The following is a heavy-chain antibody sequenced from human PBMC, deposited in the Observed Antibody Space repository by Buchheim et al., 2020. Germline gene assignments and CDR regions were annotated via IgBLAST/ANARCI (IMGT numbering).Heavy chain of an antibody. Sequence: EVQLVESGGGLVKPGGSLRLSCAASGFTFSSYSMNWVRQAPGKGLEWVSSISSSSSYIYYADSVKGRFTISRDNAKNSLYLQMNSLRAEDTAVYYCARVEFPSYGSGTPGPPMSIGYFDYWGQGTL. CDR2: ISSSSSYI. CDR3: ARVEFPSYGSGTPGPPMSIGYFDY. CDR1: GFTFSSYS. D-gene: IGHD3-10*01. J-gene: IGHJ4*02. V-gene: IGHV3-21*01.